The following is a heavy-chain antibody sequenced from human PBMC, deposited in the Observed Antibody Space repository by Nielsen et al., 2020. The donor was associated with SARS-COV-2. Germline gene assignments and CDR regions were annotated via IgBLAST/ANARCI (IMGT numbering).Heavy chain of an antibody. Sequence: GESLKISCAASGFTFDDYAMHWVRQAPGKGLEWVSGISWNSGSIGYADSVKGRFTISRDNSKNTLYLQMNSLRAEDTAVYYCAKEIGLAADYFDYWGQGTLVTVSS. CDR3: AKEIGLAADYFDY. D-gene: IGHD6-13*01. CDR1: GFTFDDYA. J-gene: IGHJ4*02. CDR2: ISWNSGSI. V-gene: IGHV3-9*01.